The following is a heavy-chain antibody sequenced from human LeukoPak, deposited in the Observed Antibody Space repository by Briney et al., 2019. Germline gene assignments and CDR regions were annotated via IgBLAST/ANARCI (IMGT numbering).Heavy chain of an antibody. J-gene: IGHJ4*02. D-gene: IGHD2-2*01. CDR1: GGTFSSYA. Sequence: SVKVSCKASGGTFSSYAISWVRQALGQGLEWMGGIIPIFGTANYAQKFRGRVTITADESTSTAYMELSSLRSEDTAVYYCASSSTQYCSSTSCYYFDYWGQGTLVTVSS. V-gene: IGHV1-69*13. CDR3: ASSSTQYCSSTSCYYFDY. CDR2: IIPIFGTA.